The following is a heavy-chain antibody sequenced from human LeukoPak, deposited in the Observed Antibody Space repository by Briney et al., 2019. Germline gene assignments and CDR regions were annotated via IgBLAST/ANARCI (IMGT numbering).Heavy chain of an antibody. V-gene: IGHV3-33*01. CDR2: IWYDGSNK. J-gene: IGHJ3*02. Sequence: GRSLRLSCAASGLTFSSYGMHWVRQAPGKGLEWVAVIWYDGSNKYYADSVKGRFTISRDNSKNTLYLQMNSLRAEDTAVYYCARDKVDTTSGAFDIWGQGTMVTVSS. CDR3: ARDKVDTTSGAFDI. D-gene: IGHD5-18*01. CDR1: GLTFSSYG.